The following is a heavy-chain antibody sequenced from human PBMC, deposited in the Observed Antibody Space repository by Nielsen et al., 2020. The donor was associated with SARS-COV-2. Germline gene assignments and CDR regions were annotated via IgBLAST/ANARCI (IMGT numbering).Heavy chain of an antibody. D-gene: IGHD3-10*01. CDR1: GFTFSSFG. Sequence: GESLKISCAASGFTFSSFGMYWVRQAPGKGLEWVSGITSSGANTYYADSVKGRFTISRDNSKNTLYLQMNSLRAEDTALYYCAKFLWFGELSDIYFDYWGQGTLVTVSS. CDR2: ITSSGANT. CDR3: AKFLWFGELSDIYFDY. V-gene: IGHV3-23*01. J-gene: IGHJ4*02.